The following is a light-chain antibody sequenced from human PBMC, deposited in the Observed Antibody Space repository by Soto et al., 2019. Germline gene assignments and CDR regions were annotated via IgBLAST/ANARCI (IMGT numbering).Light chain of an antibody. CDR2: DAS. CDR1: QSVSTY. Sequence: EIVLTQSPATLYLSPGERATLSCRASQSVSTYLAWYQQKPGQAPRLLIYDASTRATGIPARFSGSGSGTDFTLTISSLEPEDFAFYYCQQRSNWPPTWTFGQGTKVEIK. J-gene: IGKJ1*01. V-gene: IGKV3-11*01. CDR3: QQRSNWPPTWT.